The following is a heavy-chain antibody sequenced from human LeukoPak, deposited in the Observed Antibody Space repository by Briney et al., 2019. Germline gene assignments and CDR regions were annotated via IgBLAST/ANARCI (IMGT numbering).Heavy chain of an antibody. Sequence: SETLSLTCTVSGGSISSSSYYWGWIRQPPGKGLEWIGSIYYSGSTYYNPSLKSRVTISVDTSKNQFSLKLSSVTAADTAVYYCARAYSSSWYYFDHWGQGTLVTVSS. CDR1: GGSISSSSYY. D-gene: IGHD6-13*01. J-gene: IGHJ4*02. V-gene: IGHV4-39*01. CDR2: IYYSGST. CDR3: ARAYSSSWYYFDH.